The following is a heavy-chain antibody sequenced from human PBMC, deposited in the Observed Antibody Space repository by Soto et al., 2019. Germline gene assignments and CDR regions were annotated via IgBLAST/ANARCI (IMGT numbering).Heavy chain of an antibody. D-gene: IGHD2-15*01. CDR3: ARLQYTVVTALDI. V-gene: IGHV4-59*11. CDR2: IYHTVNT. Sequence: PSETQSLTCSVAGVSIGSHFWSLIRQAPGKGPELVGYIYHTVNTNYNPALKSRVTISMDTSENQLSLQLSSVTAADTAVYYCARLQYTVVTALDIWGQGTMVTVSS. J-gene: IGHJ3*02. CDR1: GVSIGSHF.